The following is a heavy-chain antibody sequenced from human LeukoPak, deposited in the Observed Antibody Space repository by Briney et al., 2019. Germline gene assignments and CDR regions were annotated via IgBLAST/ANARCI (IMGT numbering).Heavy chain of an antibody. CDR1: GFSLSNPRMG. CDR3: ARIIWYYDILTGDFDY. Sequence: ESGPTLVNPTETLTLTCTVSGFSLSNPRMGVSWIRQPPGMALEWLAHIFSNDEKSFSTSLKSRLTISKDTSKSQVVLTMTNMDPVDTATYYCARIIWYYDILTGDFDYWGQGTLVTVSS. D-gene: IGHD3-9*01. CDR2: IFSNDEK. J-gene: IGHJ4*02. V-gene: IGHV2-26*01.